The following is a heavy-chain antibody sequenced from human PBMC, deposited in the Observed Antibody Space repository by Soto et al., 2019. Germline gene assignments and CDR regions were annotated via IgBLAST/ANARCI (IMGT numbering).Heavy chain of an antibody. CDR1: GFTFKSYV. Sequence: EVQLLESGGGVVQTGGSLRLSCAASGFTFKSYVMSWVRQAPGKGLEWVSAISGSGATTYYTDSVKGRFAISRDNSKNTLYLQMNSLRAEDTAVYFCANPPGFMMTYEAGIATARAFDYWGQGTLVTVSS. J-gene: IGHJ4*02. CDR3: ANPPGFMMTYEAGIATARAFDY. V-gene: IGHV3-23*01. D-gene: IGHD3-16*01. CDR2: ISGSGATT.